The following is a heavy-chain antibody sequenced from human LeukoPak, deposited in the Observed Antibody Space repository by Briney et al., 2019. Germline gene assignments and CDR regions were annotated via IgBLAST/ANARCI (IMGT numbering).Heavy chain of an antibody. V-gene: IGHV3-21*01. Sequence: PGGSLRLSRAASGFTFSTYSMNWVRQAPGKGLEWVSSISSSSFIYYADSVKGRFTISRDNAKNSVYLQMNSLRAEDTAVYYCARDSPLSFDIWGQGTMVTVSS. CDR1: GFTFSTYS. CDR2: ISSSSFI. J-gene: IGHJ3*02. CDR3: ARDSPLSFDI.